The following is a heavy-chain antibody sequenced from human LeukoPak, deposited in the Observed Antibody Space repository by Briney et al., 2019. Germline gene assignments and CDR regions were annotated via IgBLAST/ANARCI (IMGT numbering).Heavy chain of an antibody. Sequence: GGSLRLSCAASGFTFSSYGMHWVRQAPGKGLEWVAVISYDGSNKYYADSVKGRFTISRDNSKNTLYLQMNSLRAEDTAVYYCAKDQGGSGSYRGSFDYWGQGTLVTVSS. CDR3: AKDQGGSGSYRGSFDY. J-gene: IGHJ4*02. CDR2: ISYDGSNK. D-gene: IGHD1-26*01. CDR1: GFTFSSYG. V-gene: IGHV3-30*18.